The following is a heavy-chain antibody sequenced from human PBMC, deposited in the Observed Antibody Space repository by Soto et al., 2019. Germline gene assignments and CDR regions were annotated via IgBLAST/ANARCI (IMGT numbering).Heavy chain of an antibody. J-gene: IGHJ6*02. CDR1: GGTFSDYS. CDR3: AKVSPPPGRDCIRISCSYYYTYGMDV. D-gene: IGHD2-2*01. V-gene: IGHV1-69*12. Sequence: QVQLVQSGAEAKKPGSAVKVSCKASGGTFSDYSISWVRQAPGQGLEWMGGIIPFFGTTNYAQRFQDRITMTADESTATVYMERSSLKSEDTAVYYCAKVSPPPGRDCIRISCSYYYTYGMDVWGQGTTVTVSS. CDR2: IIPFFGTT.